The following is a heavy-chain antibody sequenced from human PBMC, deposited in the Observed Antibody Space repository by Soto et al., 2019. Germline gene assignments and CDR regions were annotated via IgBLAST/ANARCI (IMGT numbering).Heavy chain of an antibody. D-gene: IGHD3-22*01. CDR3: VRGDGDRYDGHGYLGRH. V-gene: IGHV3-74*01. CDR1: GFTFSIYW. J-gene: IGHJ4*02. Sequence: EVQLVESGGGLVQPGGSLRLSCAASGFTFSIYWMHWVRQAPGKGLVWVSRMNMDGSRTSYADFVKGRFTISRDGAKSTVYLQMSNLRAEDTAVYYCVRGDGDRYDGHGYLGRHWGQGSLVTVSS. CDR2: MNMDGSRT.